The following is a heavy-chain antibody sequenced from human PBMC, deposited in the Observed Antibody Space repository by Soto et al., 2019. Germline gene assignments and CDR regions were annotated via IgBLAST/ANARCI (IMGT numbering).Heavy chain of an antibody. D-gene: IGHD3-22*01. CDR2: ISKDGSNK. V-gene: IGHV3-30*18. CDR1: GFTFRSYA. J-gene: IGHJ4*02. Sequence: GGSLRLSCAASGFTFRSYAMHWVRQAPGKGLERVALISKDGSNKDYADSVKGRFTISRDNSKNTVYLQMNSLRADDTAVYYCAKDLVRYYVGHYFDYWGQGILVTVSS. CDR3: AKDLVRYYVGHYFDY.